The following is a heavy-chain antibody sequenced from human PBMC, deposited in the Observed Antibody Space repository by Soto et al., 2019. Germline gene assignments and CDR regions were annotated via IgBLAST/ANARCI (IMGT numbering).Heavy chain of an antibody. D-gene: IGHD2-8*01. CDR1: GYTFTTYD. Sequence: ASVKVSCKASGYTFTTYDISWVRQAPGQGLEWMGRISTYNGNTNCPQSHQGRLTMTTDTSTTTAYMELRSLRSDDTAVYYCERFLYHVLMVNAPNLYGMDVWGQGTRVT. V-gene: IGHV1-18*01. J-gene: IGHJ6*02. CDR3: ERFLYHVLMVNAPNLYGMDV. CDR2: ISTYNGNT.